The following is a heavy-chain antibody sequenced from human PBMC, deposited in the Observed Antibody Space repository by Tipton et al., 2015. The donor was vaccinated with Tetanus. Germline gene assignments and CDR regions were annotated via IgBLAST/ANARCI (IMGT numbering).Heavy chain of an antibody. J-gene: IGHJ4*02. Sequence: QLVQSGAEVKKPGASVKVSCKASGYSFTGHDINWVRQARGQGLEWLGWVSPSSGRTDHAQKFQGRVTMTRDTSINTVYMELNSLTSEDTAMYYCARGSGMSGDFWGQGTLVTVSS. CDR1: GYSFTGHD. CDR2: VSPSSGRT. V-gene: IGHV1-8*01. D-gene: IGHD3-3*01. CDR3: ARGSGMSGDF.